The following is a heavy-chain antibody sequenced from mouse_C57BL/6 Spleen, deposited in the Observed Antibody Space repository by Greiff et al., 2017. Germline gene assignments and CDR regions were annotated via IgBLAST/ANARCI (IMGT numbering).Heavy chain of an antibody. V-gene: IGHV1-69*01. D-gene: IGHD4-1*01. CDR2: IDPSDSYT. CDR1: GYTFTSYW. J-gene: IGHJ1*03. CDR3: ARWLTGDWYFDV. Sequence: VQLQQPGAELVMPGASVKLSCKASGYTFTSYWMHWVKQRPGQGLEWIGEIDPSDSYTNYNQKFKGKSTLTVDKSSSTAYMQLSSLTSEDSAVYYCARWLTGDWYFDVWGTGTTVTVSS.